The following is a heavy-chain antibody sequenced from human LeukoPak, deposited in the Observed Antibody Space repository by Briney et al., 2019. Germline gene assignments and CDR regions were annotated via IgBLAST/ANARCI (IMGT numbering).Heavy chain of an antibody. J-gene: IGHJ6*02. CDR3: ARTPLESPPYYYYGMDV. CDR2: IIPIFGTA. CDR1: GGTFSSYA. Sequence: SVKVSCKASGGTFSSYAISWVRQAPGQGLEWMGGIIPIFGTANYVQKFQGRVTITADESTSTAYMELSSLRSEDTAVYYCARTPLESPPYYYYGMDVWGQGTTVTVSS. V-gene: IGHV1-69*13.